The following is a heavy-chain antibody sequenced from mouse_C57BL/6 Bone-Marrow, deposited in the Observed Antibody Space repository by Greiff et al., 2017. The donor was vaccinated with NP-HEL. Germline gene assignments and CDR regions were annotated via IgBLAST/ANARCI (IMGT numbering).Heavy chain of an antibody. Sequence: KVEESGPGLVKPSQSLFLTCSITGFPITSGYYWIWIRQSPGNPLEWMGYITHSGETFYNPSLQSPISITRETSKNQFFLQLNSVTTEDTAMYYCAGDYDGYWYFDVWGTGTTVTVSS. V-gene: IGHV12-3*01. CDR3: AGDYDGYWYFDV. CDR1: GFPITSGYY. J-gene: IGHJ1*03. CDR2: ITHSGET. D-gene: IGHD2-3*01.